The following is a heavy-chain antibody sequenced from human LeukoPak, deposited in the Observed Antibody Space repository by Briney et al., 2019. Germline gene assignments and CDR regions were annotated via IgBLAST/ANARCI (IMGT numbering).Heavy chain of an antibody. CDR1: GFTFSSYG. CDR2: IRYDGSNK. D-gene: IGHD6-19*01. J-gene: IGHJ4*02. CDR3: AKDPENSSGWYFDY. V-gene: IGHV3-30*02. Sequence: GGSLRLSCAASGFTFSSYGMHWVRQAPGKGLEWVAFIRYDGSNKYYADSVKGRFAISRDNSKNTLYLQMNSLRAEDTAVYYCAKDPENSSGWYFDYWGQGTLVTVSS.